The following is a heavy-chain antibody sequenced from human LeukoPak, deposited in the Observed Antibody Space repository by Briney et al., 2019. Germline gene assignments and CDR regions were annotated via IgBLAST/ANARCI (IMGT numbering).Heavy chain of an antibody. CDR2: IYHSGTS. CDR3: ARDVGSSSIIGDS. J-gene: IGHJ4*02. V-gene: IGHV4-4*02. Sequence: SETLSLTCAVSGGSISSNNWWNWLRQPPGKGLEWIGEIYHSGTSNYNPSLKSRVTISVDKSKNQFSLELISVTAADTAVYYCARDVGSSSIIGDSWGQGTLVTVSS. CDR1: GGSISSNNW. D-gene: IGHD6-6*01.